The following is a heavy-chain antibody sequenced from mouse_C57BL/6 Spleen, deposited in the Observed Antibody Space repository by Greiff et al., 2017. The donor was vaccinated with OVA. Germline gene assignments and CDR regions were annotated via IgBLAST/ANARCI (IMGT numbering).Heavy chain of an antibody. CDR3: ARVEHITAVVATGDWYFDV. CDR1: GYTFTSYW. D-gene: IGHD1-1*01. Sequence: QVQLQQPGAELVKPGASVKMSCKASGYTFTSYWITWVKQRPGQGLEWIGDIYPGSGSTNYNEKFKSKATLTVDPSSSTAYMQLSSLTSEDSAVYYCARVEHITAVVATGDWYFDVWGTGTTVTVSS. CDR2: IYPGSGST. V-gene: IGHV1-55*01. J-gene: IGHJ1*03.